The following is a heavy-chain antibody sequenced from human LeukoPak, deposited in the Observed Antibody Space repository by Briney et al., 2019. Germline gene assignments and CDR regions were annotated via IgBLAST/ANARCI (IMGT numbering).Heavy chain of an antibody. D-gene: IGHD4-23*01. J-gene: IGHJ4*02. Sequence: PGGSLRLSCAASGFTFSSYAMSWVRQAPGKGLEWVSAISGSGGSAYYADSVKGRFTISRDDAKNTLYLQMSSLRAEDTAVYYCARDFDAGGTPGDDFDYWGRGTLVTVSS. CDR3: ARDFDAGGTPGDDFDY. V-gene: IGHV3-23*01. CDR1: GFTFSSYA. CDR2: ISGSGGSA.